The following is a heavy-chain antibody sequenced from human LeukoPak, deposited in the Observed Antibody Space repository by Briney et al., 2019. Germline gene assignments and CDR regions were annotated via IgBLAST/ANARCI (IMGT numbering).Heavy chain of an antibody. CDR3: ARSVEMATIKAFDI. Sequence: SETLSLTCIVSGGPICSYYWSWIRQPPGKGLEWIGYIFHSGSTNYSPSLKSRVTISVDTSKNDFSLKVSSVTAADTAVYYCARSVEMATIKAFDIWGQGTMVTVSS. V-gene: IGHV4-59*01. D-gene: IGHD5-24*01. CDR2: IFHSGST. CDR1: GGPICSYY. J-gene: IGHJ3*02.